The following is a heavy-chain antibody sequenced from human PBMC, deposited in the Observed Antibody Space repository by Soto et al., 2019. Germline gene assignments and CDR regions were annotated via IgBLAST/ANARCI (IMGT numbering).Heavy chain of an antibody. J-gene: IGHJ4*01. CDR1: GFTFGDYA. V-gene: IGHV3-49*03. CDR3: TRDYPTQIGTPFFDF. Sequence: GSLRLSCTTSGFTFGDYAMSWFRQAPGKRLEWLGVIKMKAHGGTSEYAASVQGRFVISRDDPKDTAYLQMNSLKTDDTAVYYCTRDYPTQIGTPFFDFWGQGTLVTVSS. CDR2: IKMKAHGGTS.